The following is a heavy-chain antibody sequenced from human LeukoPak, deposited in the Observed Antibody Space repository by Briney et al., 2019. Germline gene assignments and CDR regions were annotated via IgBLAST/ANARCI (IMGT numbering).Heavy chain of an antibody. CDR3: ARDNGGTGWVH. CDR2: INLDGGEK. CDR1: GFTFSTYW. V-gene: IGHV3-7*05. J-gene: IGHJ4*02. Sequence: GGPLRLSRAASGFTFSTYWMRWVRQSPGKGLEWVANINLDGGEKHYVDSVKGRFTISRDNAKNSLYLQMSSVRAEDTAVYYCARDNGGTGWVHWGQGTLVTVSS. D-gene: IGHD6-19*01.